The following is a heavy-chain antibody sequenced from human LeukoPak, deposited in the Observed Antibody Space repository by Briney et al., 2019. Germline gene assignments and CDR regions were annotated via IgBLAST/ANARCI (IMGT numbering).Heavy chain of an antibody. CDR2: IYYSGST. CDR1: GGSISSSSYY. J-gene: IGHJ6*02. D-gene: IGHD1-26*01. V-gene: IGHV4-39*01. CDR3: ARVVGATGGGYYYYYYGMDV. Sequence: SETLSLTCTVSGGSISSSSYYWGWIRQPPGKGLEWIGSIYYSGSTYYNPSLKSRVTISVDTSKNQFSLKLSSVTAADTAVYYCARVVGATGGGYYYYYYGMDVWAKGPRSPSP.